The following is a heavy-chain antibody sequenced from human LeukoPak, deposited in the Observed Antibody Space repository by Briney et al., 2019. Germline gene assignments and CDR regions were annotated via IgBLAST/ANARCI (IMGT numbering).Heavy chain of an antibody. Sequence: SETLSLTCTVSGGSVSSGSYYWSWIRQPPGKGLGWIGYIYYSGSTNYNPSLKSRVTISVDTSKNQFSLKLSSVTAADTAVYYCARVVTLEYYFDYWGQGTLVTVSS. D-gene: IGHD1-1*01. CDR2: IYYSGST. V-gene: IGHV4-61*01. CDR1: GGSVSSGSYY. CDR3: ARVVTLEYYFDY. J-gene: IGHJ4*02.